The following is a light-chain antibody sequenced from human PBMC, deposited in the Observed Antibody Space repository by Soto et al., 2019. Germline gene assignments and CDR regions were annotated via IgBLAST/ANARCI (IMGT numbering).Light chain of an antibody. CDR2: EVS. V-gene: IGLV2-14*01. Sequence: SALTQPASVSGSPGQSITISCTGTSSDVGGYNYVSWYQQRPGKAPKLMIYEVSNRPSGVSNRFSGSKSGNTASLTISGLQAEDEADYYCSSYTGGSTLFGGGTKLTVL. CDR1: SSDVGGYNY. CDR3: SSYTGGSTL. J-gene: IGLJ2*01.